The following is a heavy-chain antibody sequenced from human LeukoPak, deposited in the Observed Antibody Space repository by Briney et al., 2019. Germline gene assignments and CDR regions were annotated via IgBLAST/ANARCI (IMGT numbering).Heavy chain of an antibody. Sequence: ASVKISCKVSGYTFTDYYMHWVQQAPGKGLEWMGLVDPEDGETIYAEKFQGRVTINADTSTDTAYMELSSLRSEDTAVYYCATLYAGYSSSWYYFDYWGQGTLVTVSS. J-gene: IGHJ4*02. CDR2: VDPEDGET. CDR3: ATLYAGYSSSWYYFDY. CDR1: GYTFTDYY. D-gene: IGHD6-13*01. V-gene: IGHV1-69-2*01.